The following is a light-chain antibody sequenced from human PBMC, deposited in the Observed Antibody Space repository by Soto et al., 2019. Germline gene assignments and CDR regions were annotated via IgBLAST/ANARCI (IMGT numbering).Light chain of an antibody. V-gene: IGLV2-14*03. J-gene: IGLJ2*01. CDR1: SSYIGAYNF. CDR2: DVN. Sequence: QSALTQPASVSGSPGQSITISCTGTSSYIGAYNFVSWYQQHPGKAPKLMLYDVNIRPSGVSNRFSGSKSGNTASLTISGLQAEDEADYYCTSWTTSTTMIFGGGPKVTVL. CDR3: TSWTTSTTMI.